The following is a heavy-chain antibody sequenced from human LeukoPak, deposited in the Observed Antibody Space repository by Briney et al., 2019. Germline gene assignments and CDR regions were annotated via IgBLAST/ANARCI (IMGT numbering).Heavy chain of an antibody. V-gene: IGHV4-39*07. Sequence: SETLSLTCTVSGGSISSSSYYWGWIRQPPGKGLEWIGRIYSTGSTNYNPSLKSRVTISVDTSKNQFSLKLSSVTAADTAVYYCARDAGRYYYYMDVWGKGTTVTISS. D-gene: IGHD2-15*01. CDR3: ARDAGRYYYYMDV. CDR1: GGSISSSSYY. J-gene: IGHJ6*03. CDR2: IYSTGST.